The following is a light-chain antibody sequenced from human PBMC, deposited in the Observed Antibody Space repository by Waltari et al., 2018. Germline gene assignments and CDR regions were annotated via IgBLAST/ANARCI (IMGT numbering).Light chain of an antibody. V-gene: IGLV3-1*01. CDR1: HLGYQS. Sequence: SYELTQPPSVSVSPGQTASITCSGDHLGYQSSCWYQQKPGQSPVLVIYQDSKRPSGIPERFSGSNSGNTATLTMSGTQAMDEADYYCQAWDSSTGGVFGGGTKLTVL. CDR2: QDS. J-gene: IGLJ2*01. CDR3: QAWDSSTGGV.